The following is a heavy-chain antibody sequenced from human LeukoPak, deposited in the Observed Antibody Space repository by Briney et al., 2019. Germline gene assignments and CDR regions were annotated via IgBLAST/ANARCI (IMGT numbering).Heavy chain of an antibody. V-gene: IGHV4-59*01. Sequence: SETLSLTCTVSGDSISSNYWSWIKQPPGRRLEWIGYFYDNGSTNYNPSLKRRVTISADTSKNQFSLTLRSVTAADTAVYYCARILNYGVQPLFDYWGQGTLVTVSS. J-gene: IGHJ4*02. CDR3: ARILNYGVQPLFDY. CDR1: GDSISSNY. D-gene: IGHD4-17*01. CDR2: FYDNGST.